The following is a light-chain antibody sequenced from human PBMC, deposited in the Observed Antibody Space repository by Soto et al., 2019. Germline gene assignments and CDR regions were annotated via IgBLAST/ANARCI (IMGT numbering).Light chain of an antibody. V-gene: IGLV2-14*01. J-gene: IGLJ1*01. CDR2: DVS. CDR3: SSYTSSRTLYV. Sequence: QSALTQPPSASGSPGQSVTISCTGTFSDVGGYKFVSWYQQHPGKVPKLMIYDVSSRPSGVSNRFSGSKSGNTASLTISGLQAEDEADYYCSSYTSSRTLYVFGTGTKLTVL. CDR1: FSDVGGYKF.